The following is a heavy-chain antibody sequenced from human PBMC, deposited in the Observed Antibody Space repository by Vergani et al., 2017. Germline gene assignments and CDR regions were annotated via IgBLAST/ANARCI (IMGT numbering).Heavy chain of an antibody. CDR3: SRGLGYSFGYSDY. Sequence: EVQLVESGGGLVPPGRSLRLSCAASGFSFGDYAMTWVRQAPGKGLEWVAFIRNIAYGGPTEYAAAVKGRFTISRDDSKRLAYLQLSGLKTEDTAVYFCSRGLGYSFGYSDYWGQGTLVTVSS. CDR2: IRNIAYGGPT. J-gene: IGHJ4*02. CDR1: GFSFGDYA. V-gene: IGHV3-49*04. D-gene: IGHD5-18*01.